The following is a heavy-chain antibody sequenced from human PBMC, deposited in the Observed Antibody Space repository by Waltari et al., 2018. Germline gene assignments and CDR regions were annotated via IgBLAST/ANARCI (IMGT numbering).Heavy chain of an antibody. CDR3: ARGRAYYYDSSGYYGFDY. J-gene: IGHJ4*02. D-gene: IGHD3-22*01. V-gene: IGHV3-33*01. CDR1: GFTFSSYG. CDR2: IWYDGSNK. Sequence: QVQLVESGGGVVQPGRSLRLSCAASGFTFSSYGMHWVRQAPGKGLEWVAVIWYDGSNKYYADSVKGRFTISRDNSKNTLYLQMNSLRAEDTAVYYCARGRAYYYDSSGYYGFDYWGQGTLVTVSS.